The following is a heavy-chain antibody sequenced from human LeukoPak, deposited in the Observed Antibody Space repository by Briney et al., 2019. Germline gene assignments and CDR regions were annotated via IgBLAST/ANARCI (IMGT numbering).Heavy chain of an antibody. CDR2: ISPSSGDI. CDR1: GFTFTDYY. CDR3: SRDPRLLDY. Sequence: GGSLRLSCAASGFTFTDYYMTWIRQAPGKGLEWVSYISPSSGDIMYSDSVKGRFTISRNNAETSLYLQMNSLRAKDTAVYYCSRDPRLLDYRGQGTLVIVSS. J-gene: IGHJ4*02. V-gene: IGHV3-11*05.